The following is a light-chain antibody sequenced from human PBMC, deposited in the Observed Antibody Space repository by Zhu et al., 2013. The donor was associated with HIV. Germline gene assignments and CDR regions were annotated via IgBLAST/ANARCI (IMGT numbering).Light chain of an antibody. V-gene: IGKV1-5*01. CDR1: QPIDTW. CDR3: QQFHHYPWT. Sequence: IQMTQSPSTLSASVGDRVTITCRASQPIDTWLAWYQQRPGKAPNVLIYAASSLISGVPSRFSGSGSETEFTLTVSNLQAEDFATYYCQQFHHYPWTFGQGTKVEI. J-gene: IGKJ1*01. CDR2: AAS.